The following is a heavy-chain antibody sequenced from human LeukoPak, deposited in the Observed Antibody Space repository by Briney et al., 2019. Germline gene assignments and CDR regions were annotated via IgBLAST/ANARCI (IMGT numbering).Heavy chain of an antibody. CDR1: GYTFTDYY. J-gene: IGHJ5*02. V-gene: IGHV1-2*06. D-gene: IGHD3-10*01. CDR3: VRAPPNSGSYYRLHSWFDP. Sequence: ASVKVSCKASGYTFTDYYMHWVRQAPGQGLEWMGRINPNSGGTNYAQKFQGRVTMTRDTSISTAYMELSSLRSDDTAFYYCVRAPPNSGSYYRLHSWFDPWGQGALVTVSS. CDR2: INPNSGGT.